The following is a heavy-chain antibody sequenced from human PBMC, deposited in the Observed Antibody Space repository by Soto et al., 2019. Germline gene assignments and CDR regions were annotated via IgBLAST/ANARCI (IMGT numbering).Heavy chain of an antibody. D-gene: IGHD3-22*01. CDR3: ARDPNPYYYDSSGSY. CDR1: GGSMRSYY. CDR2: IYYSGST. V-gene: IGHV4-59*01. J-gene: IGHJ4*02. Sequence: LSLTCTVSGGSMRSYYWSWIRQPPGKGLEWIGYIYYSGSTNYNPSLKSRVTISLDTSKNQFSLKLSSVTAADTALYHCARDPNPYYYDSSGSYWGQGTLVTVSS.